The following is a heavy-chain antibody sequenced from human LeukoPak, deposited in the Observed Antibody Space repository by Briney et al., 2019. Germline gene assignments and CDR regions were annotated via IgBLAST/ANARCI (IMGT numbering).Heavy chain of an antibody. J-gene: IGHJ4*02. CDR2: ISYDGSNK. CDR1: GFTFSSYA. V-gene: IGHV3-30*04. CDR3: ARGAAAGGFVFPATDY. D-gene: IGHD6-13*01. Sequence: GGSLRPSCAASGFTFSSYAMHWVRRAPGKGLEWVAVISYDGSNKYYADSVKGRFTISRDNSKNTLYLQMNSLRAEDTAVYYCARGAAAGGFVFPATDYWGQGTLVTVSS.